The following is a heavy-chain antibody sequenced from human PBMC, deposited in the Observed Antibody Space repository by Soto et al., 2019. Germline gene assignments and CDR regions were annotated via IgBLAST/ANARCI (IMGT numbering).Heavy chain of an antibody. Sequence: QVQLQESGPELVKPSETLSLTCTVSGGSISSYYWSWIRQPPGKGLEWIGYIYYSGSTNYNPSLKSRVTISVDTSKNQFSLKLSSVTAADTAVYYCAREGVSSSWYNYYGMDVWGQGTTVTVSS. J-gene: IGHJ6*02. CDR1: GGSISSYY. CDR3: AREGVSSSWYNYYGMDV. V-gene: IGHV4-59*01. CDR2: IYYSGST. D-gene: IGHD6-13*01.